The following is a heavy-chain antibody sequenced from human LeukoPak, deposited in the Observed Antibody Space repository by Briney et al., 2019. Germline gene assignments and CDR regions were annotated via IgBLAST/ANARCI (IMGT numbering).Heavy chain of an antibody. V-gene: IGHV3-7*01. CDR1: GFTFSSYA. CDR3: ARALGWLPENY. J-gene: IGHJ4*02. D-gene: IGHD5-24*01. CDR2: IKQDGSEK. Sequence: GGSLRLSCAASGFTFSSYAMSWVRQAPGKGLEWVANIKQDGSEKDYVDSVKGRFTISRDNAKNSLYLQMNSLRAEDTAVYYCARALGWLPENYWGQGTLVTVSS.